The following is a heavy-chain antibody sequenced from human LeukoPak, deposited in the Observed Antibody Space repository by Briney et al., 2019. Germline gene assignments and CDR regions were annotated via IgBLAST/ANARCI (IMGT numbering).Heavy chain of an antibody. V-gene: IGHV3-48*03. J-gene: IGHJ4*02. CDR2: TTSSGSTI. CDR3: AKDPNPGLAMIVVVVPWFDY. D-gene: IGHD3-22*01. CDR1: GFYFSSYE. Sequence: GGSLRLSCAASGFYFSSYEMNWVRQTPGKGLEWVSYTTSSGSTIYYADSVKGRFTISRDNAKNTLYLQMNSLRAEDTAVYYCAKDPNPGLAMIVVVVPWFDYWGQGTLVTVSS.